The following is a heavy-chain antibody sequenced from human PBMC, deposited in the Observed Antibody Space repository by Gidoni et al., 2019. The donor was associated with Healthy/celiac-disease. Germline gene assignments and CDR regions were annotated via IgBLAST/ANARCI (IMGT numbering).Heavy chain of an antibody. J-gene: IGHJ4*02. CDR2: IWYDGSNK. V-gene: IGHV3-33*01. D-gene: IGHD6-19*01. Sequence: QVQLVVSGGGVVQPGRSLSLSCAAPGFPFSSYGMHWVGQAPGKGLEWVAVIWYDGSNKYYADSVKGRFTISRDNSKNTLYLQMNSLRAEDTAVYYCARESHSSGWYFDYWGQGTLVTVSS. CDR1: GFPFSSYG. CDR3: ARESHSSGWYFDY.